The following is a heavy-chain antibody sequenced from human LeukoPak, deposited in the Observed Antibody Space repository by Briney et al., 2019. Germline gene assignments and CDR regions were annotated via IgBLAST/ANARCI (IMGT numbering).Heavy chain of an antibody. J-gene: IGHJ3*02. Sequence: SETLSLTCTVSGGSISSYYWSWIRQPPGKGLEWIGYIYYSGSTNYNPSLKSRVTISVDTSKNQFSLKLSSVTAADTAVYYCARDLRSGYYDSSGLNAFDIWGQGTMVTVSS. D-gene: IGHD3-22*01. CDR1: GGSISSYY. CDR2: IYYSGST. CDR3: ARDLRSGYYDSSGLNAFDI. V-gene: IGHV4-59*01.